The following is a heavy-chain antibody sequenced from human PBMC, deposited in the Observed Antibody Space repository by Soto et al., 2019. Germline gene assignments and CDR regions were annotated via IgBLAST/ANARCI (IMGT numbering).Heavy chain of an antibody. CDR1: GFTFSSYG. Sequence: QVQLVESGGGVVQPGRSLRLSCAASGFTFSSYGMHWVRQAPGKGLEWVAVISYDGSNKYYADSVKGRFTISRDNSKNTLYLQMNSLRAEDTAGYYCSAEGELPLAYWGQGTLVTVSS. J-gene: IGHJ4*02. CDR3: SAEGELPLAY. CDR2: ISYDGSNK. V-gene: IGHV3-30*03. D-gene: IGHD1-26*01.